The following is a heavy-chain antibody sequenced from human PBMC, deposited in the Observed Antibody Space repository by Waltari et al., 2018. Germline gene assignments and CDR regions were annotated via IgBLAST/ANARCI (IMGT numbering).Heavy chain of an antibody. Sequence: EVQLVESGGGLVQPGGSLRLSCAASGFTLAAVSIPWVRLVSGRGLEWVSAISWNGGTIAYADSVKGRFTISRDNTKSSLHLQMHSLRTEDTAVYYCAKDMRLRGILITSVDFWGQGIPVTVSS. CDR2: ISWNGGTI. V-gene: IGHV3-9*01. D-gene: IGHD3-10*01. J-gene: IGHJ4*02. CDR3: AKDMRLRGILITSVDF. CDR1: GFTLAAVS.